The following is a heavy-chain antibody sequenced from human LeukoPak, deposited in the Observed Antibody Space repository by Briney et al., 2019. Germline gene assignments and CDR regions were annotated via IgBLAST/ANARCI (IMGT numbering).Heavy chain of an antibody. V-gene: IGHV1-2*02. D-gene: IGHD3-22*01. CDR2: INPKNGDT. CDR3: AKHPSGYYYDHFDY. J-gene: IGHJ4*02. Sequence: ASVKVSCKASGYTFSDNFMHWVRQAPGQGLEWMGCINPKNGDTNYAQKFQGRVTMTRNTSIRTAYMELSSLRSEDTAVYYCAKHPSGYYYDHFDYWGQGTLVTVSS. CDR1: GYTFSDNF.